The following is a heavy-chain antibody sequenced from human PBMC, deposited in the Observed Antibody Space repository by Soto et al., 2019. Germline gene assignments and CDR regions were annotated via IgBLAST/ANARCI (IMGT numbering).Heavy chain of an antibody. D-gene: IGHD3-22*01. CDR3: AKDLYDSSGYYYAY. CDR2: ISGSGGST. Sequence: GGSLRLSCAASGFTFSSYAMSWVRQAPGKGLEWVSAISGSGGSTYYADSVKGRFTISRDNSKNTLYLQMNSLRAEDTAVYYCAKDLYDSSGYYYAYWGQGTLVTVSS. CDR1: GFTFSSYA. V-gene: IGHV3-23*01. J-gene: IGHJ4*02.